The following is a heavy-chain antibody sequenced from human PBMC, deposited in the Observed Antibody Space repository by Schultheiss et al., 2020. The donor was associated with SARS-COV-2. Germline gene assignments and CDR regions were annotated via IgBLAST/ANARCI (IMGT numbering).Heavy chain of an antibody. CDR1: GFTFSSSA. J-gene: IGHJ4*02. V-gene: IGHV3-7*01. D-gene: IGHD5-18*01. CDR2: IKQDGSEK. Sequence: GGSLRLSCAASGFTFSSSAMSWVRQAPGKGLEWVANIKQDGSEKYYVDSVKGRFTISRDNSKNTLYLQMNSLRAEDTAVYYCAHWIQLWLDYWGQGTLVTVSS. CDR3: AHWIQLWLDY.